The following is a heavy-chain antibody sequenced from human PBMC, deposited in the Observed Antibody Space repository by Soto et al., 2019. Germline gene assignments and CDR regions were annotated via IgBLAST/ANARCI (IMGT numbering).Heavy chain of an antibody. D-gene: IGHD5-12*01. J-gene: IGHJ4*02. CDR3: AHRRDGYNDFDY. CDR1: GFSLSTRGVG. CDR2: IYWDDDK. Sequence: QITLKESGPTLVKPTQTLTLTCTFSGFSLSTRGVGVGWIRQPPGKALEWLALIYWDDDKRYSPSLKSRLTITKDTSKNQVVLTMTNMDPVDTATYYCAHRRDGYNDFDYWGQGTLVTVSS. V-gene: IGHV2-5*02.